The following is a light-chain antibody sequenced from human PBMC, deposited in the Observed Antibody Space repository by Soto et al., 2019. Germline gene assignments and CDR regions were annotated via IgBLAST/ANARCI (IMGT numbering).Light chain of an antibody. Sequence: QLVLTQPPSVSGAPGQRVTISCTGGSSNIGAGNDVHWYQHLPGTAPKLLIYANNNRPSGVPDRFSGSKSGTSASLAITGLRAEDEADYYCQSYDSSLSGYVFGTGTKLTVL. CDR1: SSNIGAGND. CDR3: QSYDSSLSGYV. J-gene: IGLJ1*01. V-gene: IGLV1-40*01. CDR2: ANN.